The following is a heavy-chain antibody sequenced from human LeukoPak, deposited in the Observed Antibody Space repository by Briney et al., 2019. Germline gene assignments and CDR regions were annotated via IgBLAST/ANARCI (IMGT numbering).Heavy chain of an antibody. J-gene: IGHJ4*02. V-gene: IGHV3-48*02. CDR3: ARVLSISSGYPDY. CDR2: ITGNGTTM. Sequence: GGSLRLSCAASGFTFSTYSMKWVRQAPRKGLEWISYITGNGTTMYYAVSVKGRFTISRDNAKNSLHLQMNSLRDEDTTVYHCARVLSISSGYPDYWGQGTLVTVSS. D-gene: IGHD3-22*01. CDR1: GFTFSTYS.